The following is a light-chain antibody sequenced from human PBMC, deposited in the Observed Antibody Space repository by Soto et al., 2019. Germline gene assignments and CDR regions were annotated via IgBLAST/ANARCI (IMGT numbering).Light chain of an antibody. CDR3: QQSFSFSPT. CDR1: RNVNNF. J-gene: IGKJ5*01. Sequence: DIQVTQCAASLPASVRERVPITCLASRNVNNFLNWYQQKSGNAPDLLIYGASRLQIGVPSRFTGSGSETDFTLTISSLQPQDFATSFCQQSFSFSPTFGQGTRRENK. V-gene: IGKV1-39*01. CDR2: GAS.